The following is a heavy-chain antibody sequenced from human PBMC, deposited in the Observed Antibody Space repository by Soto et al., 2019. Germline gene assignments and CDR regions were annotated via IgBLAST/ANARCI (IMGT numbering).Heavy chain of an antibody. CDR1: GFTFSDYY. J-gene: IGHJ4*02. CDR3: ARERYSYGPSSFDS. V-gene: IGHV3-11*01. CDR2: ITSSGSTT. D-gene: IGHD5-18*01. Sequence: QVQLVESGGDLVKPGGSLRLSCAASGFTFSDYYMSWIRQAPGKGLEWVSSITSSGSTTYYTDSVKGRFTISRDNAKNSLYLPMNRLRAEATAVYYCARERYSYGPSSFDSWGQGTLVTVSS.